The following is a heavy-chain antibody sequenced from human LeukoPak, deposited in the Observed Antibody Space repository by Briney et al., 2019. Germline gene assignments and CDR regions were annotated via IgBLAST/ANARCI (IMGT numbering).Heavy chain of an antibody. D-gene: IGHD2-2*01. V-gene: IGHV3-33*01. J-gene: IGHJ4*02. CDR3: ARDRLQKYCSSTSCYFGY. CDR2: IWYDGSNK. CDR1: GFTFSSYG. Sequence: GGSLRLSCAASGFTFSSYGMHWVRQAPGKGLEWVAAIWYDGSNKYYADSVKGRFTISRDNSKNTLYLQMNSLRAEDTAVYHGARDRLQKYCSSTSCYFGYWGQGTLVTVSS.